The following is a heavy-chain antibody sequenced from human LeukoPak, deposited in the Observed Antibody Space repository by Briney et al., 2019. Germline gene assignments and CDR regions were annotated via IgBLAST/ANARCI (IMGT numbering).Heavy chain of an antibody. V-gene: IGHV4-39*01. J-gene: IGHJ4*02. CDR2: IYYSGST. D-gene: IGHD3-16*02. Sequence: PSETLSLTCTVSGGSISSSSYYWGWIRQPPGKGLEWIGSIYYSGSTYYNPSLKSRVTISVDTSKNQFSLKLSSVTAADTAVYYCARQPVTATTFGGVIPQYYFDYWGQGTLVTVSS. CDR1: GGSISSSSYY. CDR3: ARQPVTATTFGGVIPQYYFDY.